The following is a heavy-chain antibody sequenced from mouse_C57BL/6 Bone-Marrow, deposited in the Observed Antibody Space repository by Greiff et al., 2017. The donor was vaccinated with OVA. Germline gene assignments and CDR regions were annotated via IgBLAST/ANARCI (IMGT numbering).Heavy chain of an antibody. CDR3: ASYQSLISFYFDV. Sequence: QVQLKQSGAELARPGASVKLSCKASGYTFTSYGISWVKQRTGQGLEWIGEIYPRSGNTYYNEKFKGKATLTADKSSSTAYMELRSLTSEDSAVYFCASYQSLISFYFDVWGTGTTVTVSS. J-gene: IGHJ1*03. CDR1: GYTFTSYG. CDR2: IYPRSGNT. V-gene: IGHV1-81*01. D-gene: IGHD1-1*01.